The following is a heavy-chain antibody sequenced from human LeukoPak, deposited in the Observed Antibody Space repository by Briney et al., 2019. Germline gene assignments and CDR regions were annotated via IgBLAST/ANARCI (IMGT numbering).Heavy chain of an antibody. D-gene: IGHD2-21*01. CDR3: AKECCSQSGYYFDS. J-gene: IGHJ4*02. Sequence: GGSLRLSCAASGFTFSSYAMSRVRQAPGKGLEWVSTISGSGGSTYYTDSVKGRFTISRDNSKNTLYLQMNSLRAEDTAVYYCAKECCSQSGYYFDSWGQGTLVTVSS. CDR1: GFTFSSYA. V-gene: IGHV3-23*01. CDR2: ISGSGGST.